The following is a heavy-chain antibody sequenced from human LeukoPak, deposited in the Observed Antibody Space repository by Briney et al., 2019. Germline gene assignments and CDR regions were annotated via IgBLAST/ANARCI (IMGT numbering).Heavy chain of an antibody. D-gene: IGHD1-26*01. CDR3: ARYRRGYYMDV. CDR2: IYYSGST. J-gene: IGHJ6*03. CDR1: GGSISSSSYY. Sequence: SETLSLTCTVSGGSISSSSYYWGWIRQPPGKGLEWIGSIYYSGSTYYNPSLKSRVTISVDTSKNQFSLKLSSVTAADTAVYYCARYRRGYYMDVWGKGTTVTVSS. V-gene: IGHV4-39*01.